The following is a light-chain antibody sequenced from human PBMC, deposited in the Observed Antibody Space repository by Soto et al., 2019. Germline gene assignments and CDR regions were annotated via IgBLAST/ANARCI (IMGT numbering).Light chain of an antibody. CDR2: DVS. CDR3: QHYSSYSPT. J-gene: IGKJ3*01. Sequence: DMQVNQSPSTLSASVGDTVTITCRASPSFSSRLAWYQQKSGKAPKLLIHDVSTLQSGVPSRFSGSGSGTEFTLTISGLQSDDFATYYCQHYSSYSPTFGPGTTVAIK. V-gene: IGKV1-5*01. CDR1: PSFSSR.